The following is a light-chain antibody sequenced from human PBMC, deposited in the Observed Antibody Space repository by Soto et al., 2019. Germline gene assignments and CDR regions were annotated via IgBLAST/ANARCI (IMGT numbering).Light chain of an antibody. CDR3: SSYAGSDNPYV. J-gene: IGLJ1*01. CDR2: EVT. Sequence: QSVLTQPPSASGSPGQSVTISCTGTSSDVGAYNYVSWYQQHPGKAPKLMIYEVTMRPSGVPARFSGSKSGNTASLTVSGLQAEDEADYYCSSYAGSDNPYVFGTGTKVTVL. CDR1: SSDVGAYNY. V-gene: IGLV2-8*01.